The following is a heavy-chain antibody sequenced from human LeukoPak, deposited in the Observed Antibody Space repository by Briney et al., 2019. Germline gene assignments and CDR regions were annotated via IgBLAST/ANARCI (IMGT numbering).Heavy chain of an antibody. D-gene: IGHD6-13*01. CDR2: IYTSGST. Sequence: SETLSLTCTVSGGSISSSSYYWGWIRQPAGRGLEWIGRIYTSGSTNYNPSLKSRVTMSVDTSKNQFSLKLSSVTAADTAVYYCARDVVAAAGTWDYWGQGTLVTVSS. CDR1: GGSISSSSYY. CDR3: ARDVVAAAGTWDY. V-gene: IGHV4-61*02. J-gene: IGHJ4*02.